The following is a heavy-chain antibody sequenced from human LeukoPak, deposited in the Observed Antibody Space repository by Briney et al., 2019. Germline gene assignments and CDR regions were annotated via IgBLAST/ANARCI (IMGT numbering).Heavy chain of an antibody. CDR3: AKSPGGGNWFDP. CDR1: GFTFSSYW. Sequence: GGSLRLSCAASGFTFSSYWMHWVRQAPGKGLVWVSRINSDGSTTTYADSVKGRFPISRDNAKNTLDLQMNSLRAEDTAVYYCAKSPGGGNWFDPWGQGTLVTVSS. D-gene: IGHD3-16*01. J-gene: IGHJ5*02. V-gene: IGHV3-74*01. CDR2: INSDGSTT.